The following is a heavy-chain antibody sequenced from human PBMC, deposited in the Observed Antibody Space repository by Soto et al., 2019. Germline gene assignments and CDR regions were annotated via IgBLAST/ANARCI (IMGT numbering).Heavy chain of an antibody. V-gene: IGHV4-59*12. CDR1: GGSISTYY. J-gene: IGHJ5*02. CDR3: AREKYDSSGRNWFAP. Sequence: SETLSHTCTVSGGSISTYYWSWVRQPPGKELEWIGYIYHSGSTNYNPSLESRVTMSVDTSKNQFSLKLSSVTAADTAVYYCAREKYDSSGRNWFAPWGQGTPVTIS. CDR2: IYHSGST. D-gene: IGHD3-22*01.